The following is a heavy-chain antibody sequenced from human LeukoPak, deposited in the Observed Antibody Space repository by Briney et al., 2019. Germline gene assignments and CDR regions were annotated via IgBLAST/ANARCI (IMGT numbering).Heavy chain of an antibody. Sequence: SVKVSCKASGGTFSSYAISWVRQAPGQGLEWMGGIIPIFGTANYAQKFQGRVTITADESTSTAYMELSSLRSEDTAVYYCARGSSSWYPPGAFDIWGQGTMVTVSS. CDR1: GGTFSSYA. V-gene: IGHV1-69*13. J-gene: IGHJ3*02. D-gene: IGHD6-13*01. CDR3: ARGSSSWYPPGAFDI. CDR2: IIPIFGTA.